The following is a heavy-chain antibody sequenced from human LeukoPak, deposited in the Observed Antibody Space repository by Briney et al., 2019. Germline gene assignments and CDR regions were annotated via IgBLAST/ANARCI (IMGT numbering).Heavy chain of an antibody. CDR1: GYTFTSYG. J-gene: IGHJ4*02. CDR3: ARADMHYDSSGYYY. D-gene: IGHD3-22*01. CDR2: ISAYNGNT. V-gene: IGHV1-18*01. Sequence: GASVKVSYKASGYTFTSYGISWVRQAPGQGLEWMGWISAYNGNTNYAQKLQGRVTMTTDTSTSTAYMELRSLRSDDTAVYYCARADMHYDSSGYYYWGQGTLVTVSS.